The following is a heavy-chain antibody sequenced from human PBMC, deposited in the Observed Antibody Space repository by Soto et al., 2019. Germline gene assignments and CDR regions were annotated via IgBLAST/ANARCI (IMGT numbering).Heavy chain of an antibody. Sequence: EVQLLESGGGLVQPGGSVRLSCAASGFTFSSYAMSWVRQAPGKGLEWVSAVSGSGGTTYYADSVKGRFTISRDNSKNSVYLQMNRLRVEAAAVYYCAKWYYYDSRTRTDFDYWGQGTLVIVSS. J-gene: IGHJ4*02. CDR3: AKWYYYDSRTRTDFDY. CDR2: VSGSGGTT. CDR1: GFTFSSYA. V-gene: IGHV3-23*01. D-gene: IGHD3-22*01.